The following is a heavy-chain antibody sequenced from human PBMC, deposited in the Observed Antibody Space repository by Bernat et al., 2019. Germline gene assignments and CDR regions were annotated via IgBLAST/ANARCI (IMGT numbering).Heavy chain of an antibody. V-gene: IGHV1-69*01. CDR3: ARGATRYYYDSSGCFDY. CDR2: IIPIFGTA. D-gene: IGHD3-22*01. J-gene: IGHJ4*02. Sequence: QVQLVQSGAEVKKPGASVTVSCKASGYTFTYYYIYWVRQAPGQGLEWMGGIIPIFGTANYAQKFQGRVTITAEESTSTAYMELSSLRSEDTAVYYCARGATRYYYDSSGCFDYWGQGTLVTVPS. CDR1: GYTFTYYY.